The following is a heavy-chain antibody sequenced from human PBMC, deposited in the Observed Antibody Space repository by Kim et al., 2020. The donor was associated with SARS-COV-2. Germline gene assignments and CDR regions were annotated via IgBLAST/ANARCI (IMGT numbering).Heavy chain of an antibody. D-gene: IGHD6-19*01. CDR1: GFTFSSYG. CDR2: LSYDGSNK. CDR3: AKEEGSGYSSGWTYYYYGMDV. Sequence: GGSLRLSCAASGFTFSSYGMHWVRQAPGKGLEWVAVLSYDGSNKYYAVSVKGRFTISRDNSKNTLYLQMNSLRAEDTAVYYCAKEEGSGYSSGWTYYYYGMDVWGQGTTVTVSS. V-gene: IGHV3-30*18. J-gene: IGHJ6*02.